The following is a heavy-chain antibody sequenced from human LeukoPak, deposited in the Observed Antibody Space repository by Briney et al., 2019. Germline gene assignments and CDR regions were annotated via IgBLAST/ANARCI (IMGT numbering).Heavy chain of an antibody. Sequence: PGGSLRLSCAASGFTFSSYSMNWVRQAPGKGLEWVSSISSSSSYIYYADSVKGRFTISRDNAKNSLYLQMNSLGAEDTAVYYCARDPHDYGDYGDYWGQGTLVTVSS. D-gene: IGHD4-17*01. CDR3: ARDPHDYGDYGDY. J-gene: IGHJ4*02. CDR2: ISSSSSYI. CDR1: GFTFSSYS. V-gene: IGHV3-21*01.